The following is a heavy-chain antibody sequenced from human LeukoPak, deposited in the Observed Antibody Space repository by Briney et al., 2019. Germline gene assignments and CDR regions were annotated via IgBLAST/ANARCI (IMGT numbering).Heavy chain of an antibody. CDR3: ARDANMGVYDFDY. CDR1: GFTFSSYS. V-gene: IGHV3-21*01. CDR2: ISSSSSYL. J-gene: IGHJ4*02. Sequence: GGSLRLSCAASGFTFSSYSMNWVRQAPGKGLEWVSSISSSSSYLYYADSVKGRFTISRDNAKNPLYLQMNSLRAEDTAVYYCARDANMGVYDFDYWGQGTLVTVSS. D-gene: IGHD6-6*01.